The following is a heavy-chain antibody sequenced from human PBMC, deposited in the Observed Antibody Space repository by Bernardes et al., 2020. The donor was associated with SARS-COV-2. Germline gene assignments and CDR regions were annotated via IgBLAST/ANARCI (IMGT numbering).Heavy chain of an antibody. CDR2: IRSKVNSYAT. V-gene: IGHV3-73*01. Sequence: GRSLRLSCAASGFTFSGSAMHWVRQASGKGLEWVGRIRSKVNSYATEYAASVKGRFTFSRDDSKNTAYLQMNSLKTEDTAVYYCTRHSTGSRWGWGQGTLVTVSS. CDR3: TRHSTGSRWG. CDR1: GFTFSGSA. J-gene: IGHJ4*02. D-gene: IGHD2-8*02.